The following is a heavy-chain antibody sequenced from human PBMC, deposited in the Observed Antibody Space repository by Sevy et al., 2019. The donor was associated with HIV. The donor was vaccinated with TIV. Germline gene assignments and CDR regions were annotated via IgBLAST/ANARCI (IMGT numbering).Heavy chain of an antibody. CDR1: GFTVSSNY. Sequence: GGSLRLSCAASGFTVSSNYMSWVRQAPGKGLEWVSVIYSGGSTYYADSVKGRFTISRDNSKNTLYLQMNSLRAEDTAVYYCARIPYSSSWYPDYWGQGTLVTVSS. CDR2: IYSGGST. J-gene: IGHJ4*02. D-gene: IGHD6-13*01. V-gene: IGHV3-66*02. CDR3: ARIPYSSSWYPDY.